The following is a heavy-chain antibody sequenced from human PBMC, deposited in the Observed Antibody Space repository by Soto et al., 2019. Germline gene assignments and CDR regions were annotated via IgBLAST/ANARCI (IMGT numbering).Heavy chain of an antibody. CDR2: ISYDGIYQ. V-gene: IGHV3-30*03. J-gene: IGHJ2*01. CDR1: GFTFNTYG. Sequence: QVQLVESGGGVVQPGRSLGLSCAASGFTFNTYGMHWVRQAPGKGLEWVAAISYDGIYQYYADSVKGRFTISRDNSQNTIYVQMTGLRAEDTAVSYCARRPPATRGTHWYFDFCGRGILVTVYS. CDR3: ARRPPATRGTHWYFDF. D-gene: IGHD1-26*01.